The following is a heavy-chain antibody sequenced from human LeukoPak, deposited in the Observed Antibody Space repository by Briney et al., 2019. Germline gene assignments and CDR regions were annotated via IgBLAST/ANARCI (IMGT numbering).Heavy chain of an antibody. CDR1: GYTFTSYD. V-gene: IGHV1-8*01. D-gene: IGHD2-15*01. CDR2: MNPNSGNT. CDR3: ARGRYCSGGSCPGDY. Sequence: ASVKLSCKASGYTFTSYDINWVRQATGQGLEWMGWMNPNSGNTGYAQKFQGRVTMTRNTSISTAYMELSSLRSEDTPVYYCARGRYCSGGSCPGDYWGQGTLVTVSS. J-gene: IGHJ4*02.